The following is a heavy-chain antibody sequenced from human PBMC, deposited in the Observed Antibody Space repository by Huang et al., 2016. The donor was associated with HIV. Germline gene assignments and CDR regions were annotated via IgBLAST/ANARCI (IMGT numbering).Heavy chain of an antibody. J-gene: IGHJ3*02. Sequence: QIQLMQSGPELKQPGASVKVYCKASGYTFISYGITWVSQATGKGPEWRGWISVARGDKEYAQKFQGRVTLTTDTSTNIAYMELRSLRSDDTAKYYCARDPKYHRIGYYRQRRGIDIWGQGTMVIVSS. CDR2: ISVARGDK. CDR3: ARDPKYHRIGYYRQRRGIDI. CDR1: GYTFISYG. V-gene: IGHV1-18*01. D-gene: IGHD3-22*01.